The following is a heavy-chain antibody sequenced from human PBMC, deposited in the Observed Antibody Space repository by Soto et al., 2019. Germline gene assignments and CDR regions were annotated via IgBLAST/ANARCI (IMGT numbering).Heavy chain of an antibody. CDR2: IRSKAYGGTT. V-gene: IGHV3-49*04. CDR1: GFTFGDYA. D-gene: IGHD6-13*01. CDR3: TRDQGYSSSWYLQYYYGMDV. J-gene: IGHJ6*02. Sequence: PGGSLRLSCTASGFTFGDYAMSWVRQAPGKGLEWVGFIRSKAYGGTTEYAASVKGRFTISRDDSKSIAYLQMNSLKTEDTAVYYCTRDQGYSSSWYLQYYYGMDVWGQGTTVTVS.